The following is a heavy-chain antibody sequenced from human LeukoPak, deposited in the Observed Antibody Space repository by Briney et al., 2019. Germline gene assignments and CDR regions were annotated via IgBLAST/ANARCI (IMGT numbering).Heavy chain of an antibody. CDR1: GFTFSSYS. D-gene: IGHD5-18*01. CDR3: ARAGYSYGSDAFDI. Sequence: PGGSLRPSCAASGFTFSSYSMNWVRQAPGKGLEWVSSISSSSSYIYYADSVKGRFTISRDNAKNSLYLQMNSLRAEDTAVYYCARAGYSYGSDAFDIWGQGTMVTVSS. J-gene: IGHJ3*02. CDR2: ISSSSSYI. V-gene: IGHV3-21*01.